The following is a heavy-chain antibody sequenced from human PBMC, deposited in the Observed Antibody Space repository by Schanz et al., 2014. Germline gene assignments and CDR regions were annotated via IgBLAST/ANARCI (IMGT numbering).Heavy chain of an antibody. CDR3: ARVALPGYSSPRDAFDI. CDR2: ISYGTSYI. V-gene: IGHV3-21*01. D-gene: IGHD5-18*01. Sequence: EVKMVESGGGLVKPGGSLRLSCAASGFNFSSYSLNWVRQAPGKGLEWVSSISYGTSYIYYAESVKGRSTISRDNAKNSLYLQMNGLRAEDTAVYYCARVALPGYSSPRDAFDIWGQGTMXTVSS. CDR1: GFNFSSYS. J-gene: IGHJ3*02.